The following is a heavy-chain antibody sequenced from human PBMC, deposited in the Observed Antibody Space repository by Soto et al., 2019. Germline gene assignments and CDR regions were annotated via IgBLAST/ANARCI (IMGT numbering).Heavy chain of an antibody. CDR3: AREANYYGSGSYYNYPNPFDY. J-gene: IGHJ4*02. V-gene: IGHV1-69*05. Sequence: SVKVSCKASGGTFSSYTINWVRQAPGQGLEWMGGIIPIFGSANYAQKFQGRVTMTTDTSTSTAYMELRSLRSDDTAVYYCAREANYYGSGSYYNYPNPFDYWGQGTLVTVSS. CDR1: GGTFSSYT. D-gene: IGHD3-10*01. CDR2: IIPIFGSA.